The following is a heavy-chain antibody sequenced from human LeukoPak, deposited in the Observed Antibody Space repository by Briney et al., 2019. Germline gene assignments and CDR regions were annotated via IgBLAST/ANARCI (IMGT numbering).Heavy chain of an antibody. V-gene: IGHV4-4*02. CDR3: ARGVGASDFDY. Sequence: SETLPLTCAVSGGSISSSNWWSWVRQPPGKGLEWIGEVHLSGSINYNASLKSRVTISLDKSKNHFSLNLSSVTAADTALYYCARGVGASDFDYWGQGTLVTVSP. J-gene: IGHJ4*02. CDR1: GGSISSSNW. CDR2: VHLSGSI. D-gene: IGHD1-26*01.